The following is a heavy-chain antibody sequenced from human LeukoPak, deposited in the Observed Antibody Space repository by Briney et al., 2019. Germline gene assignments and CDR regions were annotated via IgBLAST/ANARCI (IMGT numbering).Heavy chain of an antibody. Sequence: PGGSLRLSCAASGFTFSDYHMNWVRQAPGKGLEWVSSISSSSSYIYYADSVKGRFTISRDNAKNSLYLQMNSLRAEDAAVYYCARDASDAFDIWGQGTMVTASS. CDR2: ISSSSSYI. J-gene: IGHJ3*02. CDR3: ARDASDAFDI. CDR1: GFTFSDYH. V-gene: IGHV3-21*01.